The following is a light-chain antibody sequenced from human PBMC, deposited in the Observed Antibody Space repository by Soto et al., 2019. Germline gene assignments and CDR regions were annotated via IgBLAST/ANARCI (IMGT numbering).Light chain of an antibody. CDR2: DVY. V-gene: IGLV2-14*01. CDR3: SSYTTTSTVV. J-gene: IGLJ7*01. Sequence: QSALTQPASVSGSPGQSITISCTGTSSDVGGYDYVSWFQQYPGKAPSLMLYDVYRRPSGVSYRFSGSKSGNTASLTISGLQAEDEADYYCSSYTTTSTVVFGGGTHLTVL. CDR1: SSDVGGYDY.